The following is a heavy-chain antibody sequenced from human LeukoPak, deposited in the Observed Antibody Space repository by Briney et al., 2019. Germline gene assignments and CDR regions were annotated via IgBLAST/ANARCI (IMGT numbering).Heavy chain of an antibody. CDR3: ARDLWGSYSTGSYLDY. D-gene: IGHD6-19*01. CDR1: GFPSTNYW. CDR2: IKEDGSVM. Sequence: GGSLRLSCAVSGFPSTNYWMSWVRQAPGKGLEWVANIKEDGSVMYYVDSLKGRFTISRDSAQNSLYLQMNSLRVEDTAVYFCARDLWGSYSTGSYLDYWGQGALVTVSS. V-gene: IGHV3-7*01. J-gene: IGHJ4*02.